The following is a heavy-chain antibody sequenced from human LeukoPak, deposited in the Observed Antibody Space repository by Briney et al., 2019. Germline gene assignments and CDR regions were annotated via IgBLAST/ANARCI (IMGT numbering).Heavy chain of an antibody. V-gene: IGHV1-69*05. Sequence: PGASVKVSCKASGGTFSSYAISWVRQAPGQGLEWMGRIIPIFGTANYAQKFQGRVTITTDESTSTAYMELSSLRSEDTAVYYCAREGYSSGCFDYWSQGTLVTVSS. D-gene: IGHD6-19*01. CDR1: GGTFSSYA. J-gene: IGHJ4*02. CDR3: AREGYSSGCFDY. CDR2: IIPIFGTA.